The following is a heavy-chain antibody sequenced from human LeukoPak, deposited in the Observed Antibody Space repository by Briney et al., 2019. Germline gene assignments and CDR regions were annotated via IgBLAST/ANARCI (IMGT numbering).Heavy chain of an antibody. V-gene: IGHV1-18*01. CDR1: GYTFTSYG. CDR2: ISAYNGNT. J-gene: IGHJ4*02. CDR3: ARGRAARPGNYLDY. D-gene: IGHD6-6*01. Sequence: ASVKVSCKASGYTFTSYGISWVRKAPGQGLEWMGWISAYNGNTNYAQKLQGRVTMTTDTSTSTAYMEMRSPRSDDTAVYYCARGRAARPGNYLDYWGQGTLVTVSS.